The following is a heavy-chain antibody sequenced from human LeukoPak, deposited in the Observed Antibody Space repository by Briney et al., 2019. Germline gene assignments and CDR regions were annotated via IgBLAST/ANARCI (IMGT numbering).Heavy chain of an antibody. J-gene: IGHJ4*02. V-gene: IGHV3-30*03. CDR1: GFTFSSYG. D-gene: IGHD5-24*01. CDR3: ARDGRWLQLKDY. Sequence: GGSLRLSCAASGFTFSSYGMHWVRQAPGKGLEWVAVISYDGSNKYYADSVKGRFTISRDNAKNSLYLQMNSLRAEDTAVYYCARDGRWLQLKDYWGQGTLVTVSS. CDR2: ISYDGSNK.